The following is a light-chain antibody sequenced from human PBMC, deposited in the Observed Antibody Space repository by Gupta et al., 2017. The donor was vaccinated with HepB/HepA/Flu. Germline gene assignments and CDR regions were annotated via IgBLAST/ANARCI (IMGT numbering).Light chain of an antibody. V-gene: IGLV2-8*01. CDR2: EVS. Sequence: QSALTQPPSASGSPGQSVTISCTGTSNDVGGYKYVSWYQQHPGKAPKCLIYEVSKRPSGVPDRVSGSKSGNTASLTVSGLQGEDEADYYCSSYAGSHTFVFGTGTTLTVL. CDR3: SSYAGSHTFV. CDR1: SNDVGGYKY. J-gene: IGLJ1*01.